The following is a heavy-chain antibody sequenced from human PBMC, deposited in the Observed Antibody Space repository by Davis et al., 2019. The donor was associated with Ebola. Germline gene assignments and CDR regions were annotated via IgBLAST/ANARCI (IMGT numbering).Heavy chain of an antibody. CDR1: GFTFDDYA. Sequence: PGGSLRLSCAASGFTFDDYAMHWVRQAPGKGLEWVSGISWNSGSIGYADSVKGRFTISRDNAKNSLYLQMNSLKAEDTALYYCAKDYYDFWSGYSPAFDPWGQGTLVTVSS. D-gene: IGHD3-3*01. CDR3: AKDYYDFWSGYSPAFDP. CDR2: ISWNSGSI. J-gene: IGHJ5*02. V-gene: IGHV3-9*01.